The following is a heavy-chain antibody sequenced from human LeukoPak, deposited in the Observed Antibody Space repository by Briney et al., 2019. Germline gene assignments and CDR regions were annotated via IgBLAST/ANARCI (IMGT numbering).Heavy chain of an antibody. CDR1: GGSISSSY. CDR2: IHYSGST. J-gene: IGHJ4*02. CDR3: ARTGGVLWSAFHY. Sequence: SETLSLTCTVSGGSISSSYWSWIRQPPGKGLEWIGYIHYSGSTNYNPSLRSRVTISVDTSKNQFSLKLTSVTVADAAVYYCARTGGVLWSAFHYWGQGTLVTVSS. D-gene: IGHD3-3*01. V-gene: IGHV4-59*08.